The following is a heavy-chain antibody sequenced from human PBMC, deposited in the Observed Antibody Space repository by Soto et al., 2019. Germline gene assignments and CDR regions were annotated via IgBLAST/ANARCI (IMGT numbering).Heavy chain of an antibody. CDR1: GGTFSSYA. V-gene: IGHV1-69*13. CDR2: IIPIFGTA. Sequence: GASVKVSCKASGGTFSSYAISWVRQAPGQGLEWMGGIIPIFGTANYAQKFQGRVTITADESTSTAYMELSSLRSEDTAVYYCARXAQPGGPYYHYYYGMDVWGQGTTVTVSS. CDR3: ARXAQPGGPYYHYYYGMDV. D-gene: IGHD2-2*01. J-gene: IGHJ6*02.